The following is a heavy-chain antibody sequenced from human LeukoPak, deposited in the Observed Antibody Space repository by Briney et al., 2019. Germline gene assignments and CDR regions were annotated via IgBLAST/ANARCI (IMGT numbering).Heavy chain of an antibody. D-gene: IGHD3-10*01. Sequence: GGSLRLSCAASGLIFYDYTMHWVRQAPGKGLEWVSAFSGSGGSTYYADSVKGRFTISRDNSKNTLYLQMNSLRAEDTAVYYRAKDLVTGSLDYWGQGTLVTVSS. CDR3: AKDLVTGSLDY. V-gene: IGHV3-23*01. CDR1: GLIFYDYT. J-gene: IGHJ4*02. CDR2: FSGSGGST.